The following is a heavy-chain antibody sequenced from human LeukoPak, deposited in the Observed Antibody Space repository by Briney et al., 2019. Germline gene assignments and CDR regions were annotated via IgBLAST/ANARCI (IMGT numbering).Heavy chain of an antibody. D-gene: IGHD6-19*01. CDR2: ISSSSSYI. CDR1: GFTFSSYS. J-gene: IGHJ4*02. V-gene: IGHV3-21*01. Sequence: GGSLRLSCAASGFTFSSYSMNWVRQAPGKGLEWVSSISSSSSYIYYADSVKGRFTISRDNAKNSLYLQMNSLRAEDTAVYYCAHGGGWYYFDYWGPGTLVTVSS. CDR3: AHGGGWYYFDY.